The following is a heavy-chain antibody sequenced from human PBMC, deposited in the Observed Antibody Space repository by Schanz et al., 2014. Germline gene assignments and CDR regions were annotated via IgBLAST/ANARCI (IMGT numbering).Heavy chain of an antibody. CDR2: ISGSGGST. CDR3: ARPALWFGDNCFDP. V-gene: IGHV3-23*04. Sequence: EVQLVESGGGLVKPGGSLRLSCATSGLTFTSAWMSWVRQAPGEGLEWVSAISGSGGSTYYADSVKGRFTISRDNSKNTLYLQMNSLRAEDTAVYCCARPALWFGDNCFDPWGQGTLVTVSS. D-gene: IGHD3-10*01. J-gene: IGHJ5*02. CDR1: GLTFTSAW.